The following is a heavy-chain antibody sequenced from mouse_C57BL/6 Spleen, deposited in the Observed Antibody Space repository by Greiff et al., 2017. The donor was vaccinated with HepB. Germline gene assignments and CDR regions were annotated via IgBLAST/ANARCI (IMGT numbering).Heavy chain of an antibody. D-gene: IGHD2-4*01. Sequence: EVQLVESGGGLVQPKGSLKLSCAASGFSFNTYAMNWVRQAPGKGLEWVARIRSKSNNYATYYADSVKDRFTISRDDSESMLYLQMNNLKTEDTAMYYCVRHDYDGAWFAYLVQGTLVTVSA. CDR3: VRHDYDGAWFAY. V-gene: IGHV10-1*01. CDR1: GFSFNTYA. J-gene: IGHJ3*01. CDR2: IRSKSNNYAT.